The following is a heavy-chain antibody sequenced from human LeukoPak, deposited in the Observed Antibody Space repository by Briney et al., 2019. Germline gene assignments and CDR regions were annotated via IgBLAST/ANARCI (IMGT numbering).Heavy chain of an antibody. J-gene: IGHJ4*02. CDR2: IRSKANSYAT. D-gene: IGHD6-19*01. CDR1: GFTFSGSA. Sequence: GRSLRLSCATSGFTFSGSAMHWVRQASGKGLEWVGRIRSKANSYATAYAASVKGRSTISRDDSKNTAYLQMNSLKTEDTAVYYCTRHGTPGIAVAGGNSDYWGQGTLVTVSS. CDR3: TRHGTPGIAVAGGNSDY. V-gene: IGHV3-73*01.